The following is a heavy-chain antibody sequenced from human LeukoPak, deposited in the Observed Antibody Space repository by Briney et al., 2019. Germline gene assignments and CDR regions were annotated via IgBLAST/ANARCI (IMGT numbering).Heavy chain of an antibody. CDR1: GYTFTSYY. V-gene: IGHV1-46*01. CDR2: INPNHGST. J-gene: IGHJ6*02. Sequence: ASVKVSCKASGYTFTSYYIQWVQQAPGQELAGMEIINPNHGSTSYAQKFQGRVNMTRDTFRSTVYMELRSLRSVDTAVYYCARRFGELSPDYYYYYGMDVWGQGTTVTVSS. CDR3: ARRFGELSPDYYYYYGMDV. D-gene: IGHD3-10*01.